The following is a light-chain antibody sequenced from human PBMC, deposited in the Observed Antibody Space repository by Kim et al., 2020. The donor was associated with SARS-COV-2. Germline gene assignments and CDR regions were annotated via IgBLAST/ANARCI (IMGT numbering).Light chain of an antibody. CDR1: NIGSKS. J-gene: IGLJ3*02. CDR3: QVWDDSSDHLWV. V-gene: IGLV3-21*04. CDR2: YDS. Sequence: SYELTQPPSVSVAPGKTARISCGGNNIGSKSVHWYQQKPGQAPLLVIYYDSDRPSGIPERFSGSNSENTATLTISRVGAGDEADYYCQVWDDSSDHLWVVGGRTQLTVL.